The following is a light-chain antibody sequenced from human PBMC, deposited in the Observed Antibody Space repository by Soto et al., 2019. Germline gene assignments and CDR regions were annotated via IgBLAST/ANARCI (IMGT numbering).Light chain of an antibody. CDR1: SSDVGSYNL. J-gene: IGLJ2*01. Sequence: QSVLTQPASVSGSPGQSITISCTGTSSDVGSYNLVSWYQQHPGKAPKLIIYDGSQRPSGVSNSFSGSKSCNTASLTISGLQAEDDAYYYCCSYAGSVVFGGGTKLTVL. V-gene: IGLV2-23*01. CDR2: DGS. CDR3: CSYAGSVV.